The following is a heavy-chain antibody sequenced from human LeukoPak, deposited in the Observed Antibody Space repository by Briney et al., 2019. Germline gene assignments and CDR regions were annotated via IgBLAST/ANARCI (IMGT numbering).Heavy chain of an antibody. J-gene: IGHJ3*02. V-gene: IGHV4-59*08. CDR1: GGSISNYY. CDR3: ARHLKIVVSGTVAFDI. D-gene: IGHD3-22*01. CDR2: VDDTGST. Sequence: SETLSLTCTVSGGSISNYYWSWIRKPPGKGLEWIGYVDDTGSTNYNPSLKTRVSISEDTTNNQFSLNLSSVTAADTAVYYCARHLKIVVSGTVAFDIWGQGTTVTVSS.